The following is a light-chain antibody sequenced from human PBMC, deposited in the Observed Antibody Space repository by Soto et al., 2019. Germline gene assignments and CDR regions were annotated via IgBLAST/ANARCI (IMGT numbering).Light chain of an antibody. V-gene: IGKV3-20*01. J-gene: IGKJ5*01. CDR2: GAS. Sequence: EIVLTQSPGTLSLSPGERATLSCRASQSVSSTYLAWYQQKPDQPPRLLIYGASSRATSIPDRFSGSGSGTHCTLNITRLESEDFAVYYCQQYGSSPVTFGQGTRLDI. CDR3: QQYGSSPVT. CDR1: QSVSSTY.